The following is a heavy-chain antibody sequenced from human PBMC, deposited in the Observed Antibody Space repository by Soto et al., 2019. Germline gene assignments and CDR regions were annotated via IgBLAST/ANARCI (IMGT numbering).Heavy chain of an antibody. J-gene: IGHJ6*02. CDR1: GFTFSSYA. V-gene: IGHV3-23*01. CDR3: ARDHLTEVLRVLACLPPYYFGMDA. Sequence: GGSLRLSCAASGFTFSSYAMSCARQAPGKGLEWVSAISGSGGSTYYADSVKGRFTISRDNSKNTLYLQMNSLRSEDTAVYYCARDHLTEVLRVLACLPPYYFGMDAWGHVATVTLAS. D-gene: IGHD3-3*01. CDR2: ISGSGGST.